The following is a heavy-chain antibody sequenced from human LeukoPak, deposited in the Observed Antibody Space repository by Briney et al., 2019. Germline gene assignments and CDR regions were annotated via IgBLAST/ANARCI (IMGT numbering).Heavy chain of an antibody. CDR1: GGSISSSIYY. D-gene: IGHD3-10*01. J-gene: IGHJ4*02. CDR2: IYYSGST. Sequence: SETLSLTCTVSGGSISSSIYYWGWIRQPPGKGLEWIGTIYYSGSTYYNPSLKSRVTISVDTSKNQFSLKLSSVTAADTAVYYCAVSAGDYFDYWGQGTLVTVSS. V-gene: IGHV4-39*01. CDR3: AVSAGDYFDY.